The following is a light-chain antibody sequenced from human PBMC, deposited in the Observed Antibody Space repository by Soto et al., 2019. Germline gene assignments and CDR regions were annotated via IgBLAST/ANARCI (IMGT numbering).Light chain of an antibody. CDR2: GAS. Sequence: EFVSTQSPGTLSLSPGERATLSCRASQSLSGTYLAWYQQKPGQAPRLLIYGASSRATGIPDRFSGSGSGPDFTLTISRLEPEDFAVYYCQQYGSSLPFGQGTKVEVK. J-gene: IGKJ1*01. V-gene: IGKV3-20*01. CDR1: QSLSGTY. CDR3: QQYGSSLP.